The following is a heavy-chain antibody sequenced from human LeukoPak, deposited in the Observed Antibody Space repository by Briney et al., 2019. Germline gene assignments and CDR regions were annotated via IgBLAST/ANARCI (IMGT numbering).Heavy chain of an antibody. D-gene: IGHD1-26*01. CDR2: INPNSSGT. CDR3: AKSGSYSPLDVDY. Sequence: GASVKVSCKASGYTFTGYYMHWVRQAPGQGLEWMGWINPNSSGTNYAQKFQGRVTMTRDTSISTAYMELSRLRSDDTAVYYCAKSGSYSPLDVDYWGQGTLVTVSS. CDR1: GYTFTGYY. J-gene: IGHJ4*02. V-gene: IGHV1-2*02.